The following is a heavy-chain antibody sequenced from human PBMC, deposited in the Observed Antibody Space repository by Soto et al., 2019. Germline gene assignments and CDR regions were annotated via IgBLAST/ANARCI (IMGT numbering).Heavy chain of an antibody. CDR3: ATTPTP. V-gene: IGHV4-30-2*01. D-gene: IGHD1-26*01. J-gene: IGHJ5*02. CDR1: GGSISSGGYS. Sequence: QLQLQESGSGLVKPSQTLSLTCAVSGGSISSGGYSWSWIRQPPGKGLEWIGYIYHSGSTYYNPSPTSRGAISVARSKNQFSVRLSSVTAADTAVYYCATTPTPWGQGTLVTVSS. CDR2: IYHSGST.